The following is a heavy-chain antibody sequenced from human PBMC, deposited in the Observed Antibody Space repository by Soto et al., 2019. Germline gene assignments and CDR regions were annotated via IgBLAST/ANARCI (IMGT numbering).Heavy chain of an antibody. Sequence: GCLRRSCAASGFTFSIYGMHWVRQAPGKGLEWVAVIWYDGSNKYYADSVKGRFTISRDNSKNTLYLQMNSLRAEDTAVYYCERESRGSGWYHWFDPWGQGTLVNVSS. CDR1: GFTFSIYG. CDR3: ERESRGSGWYHWFDP. V-gene: IGHV3-33*01. D-gene: IGHD6-19*01. J-gene: IGHJ5*02. CDR2: IWYDGSNK.